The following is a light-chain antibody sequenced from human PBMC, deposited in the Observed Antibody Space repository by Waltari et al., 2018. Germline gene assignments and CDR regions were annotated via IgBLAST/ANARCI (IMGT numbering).Light chain of an antibody. CDR1: TSNLGSYD. J-gene: IGLJ2*01. V-gene: IGLV1-47*01. CDR2: NSH. Sequence: QSVLTQPPSASGSPGQRVTISCSGGTSNLGSYDVTWYQQLPGTPPKLLIYNSHQRPSGVPDRFSGSRSGHSASLAISGLRSEDEADYYCTSWDVSLGGHVLFGGGTKLTVL. CDR3: TSWDVSLGGHVL.